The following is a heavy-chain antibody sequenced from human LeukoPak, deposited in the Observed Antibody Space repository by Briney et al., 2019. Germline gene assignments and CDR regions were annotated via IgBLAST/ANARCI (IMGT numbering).Heavy chain of an antibody. J-gene: IGHJ4*02. CDR2: ISWNSGSI. CDR1: GFTFDDYA. Sequence: GGSLRLSCAASGFTFDDYAMHWVRQAPGKGLEWVSGISWNSGSIGYADSVKGRFTISRDNANNSLYLQMNSLRAEDTALYYCATARNTRIAAAADPFDYWGQGTLVTVSS. D-gene: IGHD6-13*01. V-gene: IGHV3-9*01. CDR3: ATARNTRIAAAADPFDY.